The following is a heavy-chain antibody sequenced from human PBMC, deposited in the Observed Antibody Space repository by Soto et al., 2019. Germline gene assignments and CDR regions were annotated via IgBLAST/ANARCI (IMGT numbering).Heavy chain of an antibody. CDR1: GVSISSYY. V-gene: IGHV4-59*01. CDR2: IYYSGST. CDR3: ARVGSSGWYLSAFDI. Sequence: SETLSLTCTVSGVSISSYYWSWIRQPPGKGLEWIGYIYYSGSTDYNPSLKSRVTISVDTSKNQFSLKLSSVTAADTAVYYCARVGSSGWYLSAFDIWGQGTMVTVSS. J-gene: IGHJ3*02. D-gene: IGHD6-19*01.